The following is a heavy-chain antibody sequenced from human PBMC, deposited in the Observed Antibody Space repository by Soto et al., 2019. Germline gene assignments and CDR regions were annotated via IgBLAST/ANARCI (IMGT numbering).Heavy chain of an antibody. CDR1: GGSVSIGSHY. V-gene: IGHV4-61*01. Sequence: QVQLLESGPGLVKPSETLSLKCTVSGGSVSIGSHYWSWIRQPPGKGLEWIGYIYHSGSTNYNPSLKSRVTISVDTSKNQFSLKLSSVTAADTAVYYFARGASGEGYWGQGTLVTVSS. CDR2: IYHSGST. J-gene: IGHJ4*02. D-gene: IGHD7-27*01. CDR3: ARGASGEGY.